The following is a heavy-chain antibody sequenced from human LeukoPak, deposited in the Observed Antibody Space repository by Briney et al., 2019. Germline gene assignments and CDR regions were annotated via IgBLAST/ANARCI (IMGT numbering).Heavy chain of an antibody. Sequence: GGSLRLSCAASGFTFSNAWMSWVRQAPGKGLEWGGRIKSKTDGGTTDYAAPVKGRFTISRDDSKNTLYLQMNSLKTEDTAVYYCTTGNYDFWSGFDYWGQGTLVTVSS. CDR1: GFTFSNAW. CDR2: IKSKTDGGTT. CDR3: TTGNYDFWSGFDY. J-gene: IGHJ4*02. D-gene: IGHD3-3*01. V-gene: IGHV3-15*01.